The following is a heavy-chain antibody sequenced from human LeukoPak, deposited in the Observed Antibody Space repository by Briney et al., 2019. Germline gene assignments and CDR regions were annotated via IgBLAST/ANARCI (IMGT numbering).Heavy chain of an antibody. Sequence: GGSLRLSCAASGFTFGSYSMNWVRQAPGKGLEWVSFISGSSSYIYYADSVKGRFTISRDNAKNSLYLQMNSLRAEDTAVYYCARVGDYYYYFIHVWGKGTTVTISS. CDR3: ARVGDYYYYFIHV. V-gene: IGHV3-21*01. J-gene: IGHJ6*03. CDR1: GFTFGSYS. CDR2: ISGSSSYI.